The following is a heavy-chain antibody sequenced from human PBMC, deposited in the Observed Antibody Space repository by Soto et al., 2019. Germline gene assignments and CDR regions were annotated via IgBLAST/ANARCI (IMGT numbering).Heavy chain of an antibody. CDR3: ASAPSSWSPLDY. CDR2: ISYDGSNK. CDR1: GFTFSSYA. V-gene: IGHV3-30-3*01. D-gene: IGHD6-13*01. J-gene: IGHJ4*02. Sequence: QVQLVESGGGVVQPGRSLRLSCAASGFTFSSYAMHWVRQAPGKGLEWVAVISYDGSNKYYADSVKGRFTISRDNSKNTLYLQMNSLRAEDTAVYYCASAPSSWSPLDYWGQGTLVTVSS.